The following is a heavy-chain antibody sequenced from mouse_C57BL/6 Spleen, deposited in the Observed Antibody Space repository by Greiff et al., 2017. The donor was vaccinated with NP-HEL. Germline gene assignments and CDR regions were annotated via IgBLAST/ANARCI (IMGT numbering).Heavy chain of an antibody. J-gene: IGHJ1*03. Sequence: EVMLVESGPGMVKPSQSLSLTCTVTGYSITSGYDWHWIRHFPGNKLEWMGYISYSGSTNYNPSLKSRISITHDTSKNHFFLKLNSVTTEDTATYYCARDWDGYYWYFDVWGTGTTVTVSS. V-gene: IGHV3-1*01. D-gene: IGHD2-3*01. CDR1: GYSITSGYD. CDR2: ISYSGST. CDR3: ARDWDGYYWYFDV.